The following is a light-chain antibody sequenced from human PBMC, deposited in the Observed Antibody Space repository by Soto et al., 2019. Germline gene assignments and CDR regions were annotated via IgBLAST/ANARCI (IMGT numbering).Light chain of an antibody. CDR2: GAS. Sequence: EIVLTQSTGSLSLSPGERATLSCRASQGVSSSYLAWYQQKPGQPPRLLIYGASSRATGIPDRFSGSGSGTDFTLTITRLEPEDFAVYYCQHYRTSFGGGTKVEIK. V-gene: IGKV3-20*01. J-gene: IGKJ4*01. CDR1: QGVSSSY. CDR3: QHYRTS.